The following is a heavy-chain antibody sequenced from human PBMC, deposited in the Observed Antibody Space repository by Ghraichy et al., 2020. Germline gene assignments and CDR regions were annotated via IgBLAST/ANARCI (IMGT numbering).Heavy chain of an antibody. D-gene: IGHD2/OR15-2a*01. CDR2: INPDGREQ. Sequence: GALRLSCAASGFTFSRYWMSWVRQAQGKGLEWVANINPDGREQYYVDSVKGRLTIPRENAKNSLYLKMNSLSAEDTDVYYCPRGGEILSHYWGPGTLVIVSS. CDR1: GFTFSRYW. J-gene: IGHJ4*02. CDR3: PRGGEILSHY. V-gene: IGHV3-7*03.